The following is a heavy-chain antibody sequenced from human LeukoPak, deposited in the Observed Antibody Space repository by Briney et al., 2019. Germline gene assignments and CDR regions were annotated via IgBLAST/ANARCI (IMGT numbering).Heavy chain of an antibody. D-gene: IGHD2-2*01. CDR2: IYYSGST. Sequence: PSETLSFTCTVSGGSISSYYWSWIRQPPGKGLEWIGYIYYSGSTNYNPSLKSRVTISVDTSKNQFSLKLSSVTAADTAVYYCARVSGSYCTSTTCYGGYYFDYWGQGTLVTVSS. J-gene: IGHJ4*02. CDR1: GGSISSYY. V-gene: IGHV4-59*01. CDR3: ARVSGSYCTSTTCYGGYYFDY.